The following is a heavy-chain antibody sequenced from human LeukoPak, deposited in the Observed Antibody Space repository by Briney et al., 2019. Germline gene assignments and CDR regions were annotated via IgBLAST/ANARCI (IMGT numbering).Heavy chain of an antibody. CDR2: IHGDGDNI. D-gene: IGHD1-26*01. Sequence: PGGSLRLSCAASGVPCSSYAMYWVRQAPGKGLVWVARIHGDGDNISYADSVRGRFTISRDNAKDTLYLHMNSLRPEDTAVYYCARAQVGAPTDLWGQGTLVTVSS. CDR1: GVPCSSYA. CDR3: ARAQVGAPTDL. V-gene: IGHV3-74*01. J-gene: IGHJ5*02.